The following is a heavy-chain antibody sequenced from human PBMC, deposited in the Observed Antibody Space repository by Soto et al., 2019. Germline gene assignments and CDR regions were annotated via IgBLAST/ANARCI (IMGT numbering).Heavy chain of an antibody. Sequence: QVQLQESGPGLVKPSQTLSLTCTVSGGSISSGGYYWSWIRQHPGKGLEWIGYIYYSGSTYYNPSLKXXVXIXXDTSKNQFSLKLSSVTAADTAVYYCARVLGDAFDIWGQGTMVTVSS. D-gene: IGHD7-27*01. CDR2: IYYSGST. V-gene: IGHV4-31*01. J-gene: IGHJ3*02. CDR3: ARVLGDAFDI. CDR1: GGSISSGGYY.